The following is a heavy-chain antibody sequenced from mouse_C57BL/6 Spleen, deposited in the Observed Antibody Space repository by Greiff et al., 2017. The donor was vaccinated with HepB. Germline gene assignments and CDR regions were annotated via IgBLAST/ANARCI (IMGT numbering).Heavy chain of an antibody. Sequence: EVQRVESGGGLVKPGGSLKLSCAASGFTFSSYAMSWVRQTPEKRLEWVATISDGGSYTYYPDNVKGRFTISRDNAKNNLYLQMSHLKSEDTAMYYCARDYDRARAMDYWGQGTSVTVSS. V-gene: IGHV5-4*01. J-gene: IGHJ4*01. D-gene: IGHD2-12*01. CDR1: GFTFSSYA. CDR3: ARDYDRARAMDY. CDR2: ISDGGSYT.